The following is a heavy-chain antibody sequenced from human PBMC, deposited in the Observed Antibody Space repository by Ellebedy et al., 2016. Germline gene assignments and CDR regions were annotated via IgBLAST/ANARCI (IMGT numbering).Heavy chain of an antibody. D-gene: IGHD4-17*01. V-gene: IGHV4-39*01. J-gene: IGHJ4*02. CDR3: ARAYGAYHFDS. CDR1: GGSITSYDYY. CDR2: VNYRGST. Sequence: SETLSLTCSVSGGSITSYDYYWAYIRQPPGKGLEWIGSVNYRGSTYYNASLESRVTMSVDTSKNQFSLRLRSVTAADSAVYFCARAYGAYHFDSWGQGTLVTVSS.